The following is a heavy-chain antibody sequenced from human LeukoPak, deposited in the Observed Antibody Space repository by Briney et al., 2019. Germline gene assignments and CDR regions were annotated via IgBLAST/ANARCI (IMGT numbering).Heavy chain of an antibody. CDR3: AKDRSSTWSFDY. J-gene: IGHJ4*02. D-gene: IGHD2-15*01. V-gene: IGHV3-30*18. CDR1: GFTFSTSG. CDR2: ISDDGRKR. Sequence: GGSLRLSCATSGFTFSTSGMHCVRQAPGKGLEWVAVISDDGRKRYYTDSVKGRFTISRDSAKNTVYLQMNSLKTEDTAVYHCAKDRSSTWSFDYWGQGALVTVSS.